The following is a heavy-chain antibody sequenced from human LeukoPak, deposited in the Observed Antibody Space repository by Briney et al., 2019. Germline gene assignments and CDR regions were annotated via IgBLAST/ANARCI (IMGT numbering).Heavy chain of an antibody. J-gene: IGHJ6*04. CDR2: INHSGST. D-gene: IGHD6-19*01. V-gene: IGHV4-34*01. Sequence: SETLSLTCAVYGGSFSGYYWSWIRQPPGKGLEWIGEINHSGSTNYNPSLKSRVTISVDTSKNQFSLKLGSVTAADTAVYYCASRYSSGWYYGMDVWGKGTTVTVSS. CDR3: ASRYSSGWYYGMDV. CDR1: GGSFSGYY.